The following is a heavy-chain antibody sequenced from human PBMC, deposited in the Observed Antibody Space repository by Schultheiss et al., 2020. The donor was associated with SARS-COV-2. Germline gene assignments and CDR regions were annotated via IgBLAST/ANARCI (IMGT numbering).Heavy chain of an antibody. CDR3: TTRIAAAGPLDY. CDR1: GFTFSSYE. J-gene: IGHJ4*02. V-gene: IGHV3-23*01. Sequence: GGSLRLSCAASGFTFSSYEMNWVRQAPGKGLEWVSAISGSGGSTYYADSVKGRFTISRDNSKNTLYLQMNSLKTEDTAVYYCTTRIAAAGPLDYWGQGTLVTVSS. D-gene: IGHD6-13*01. CDR2: ISGSGGST.